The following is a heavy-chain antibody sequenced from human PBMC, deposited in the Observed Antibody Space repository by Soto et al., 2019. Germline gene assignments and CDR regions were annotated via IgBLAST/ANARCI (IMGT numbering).Heavy chain of an antibody. V-gene: IGHV4-30-2*01. D-gene: IGHD6-13*01. Sequence: ASETLSLTCAVSGGSISSGGYSWSWIRQPPGKGLEWIGYIYHSGSTYYNPSLKSRVTISVDRSKNQFSLKLSSVTAADTAVYYCARGADSSSNWFDPWGQGTLVTVSS. CDR1: GGSISSGGYS. CDR3: ARGADSSSNWFDP. J-gene: IGHJ5*02. CDR2: IYHSGST.